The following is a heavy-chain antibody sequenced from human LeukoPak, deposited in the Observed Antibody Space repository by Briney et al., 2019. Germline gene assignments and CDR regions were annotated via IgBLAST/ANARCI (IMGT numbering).Heavy chain of an antibody. D-gene: IGHD6-19*01. V-gene: IGHV3-7*01. CDR3: WAGRGWRLDY. CDR2: IKKDGSDK. CDR1: GFTFSSYW. Sequence: GALRLSCAASGFTFSSYWMNWVRQAPGKGLEWVANIKKDGSDKNYLGSVKGRFTISRDNAKNSLFVQMNSLRVEDTAVYYCWAGRGWRLDYWGQGTLVTVSS. J-gene: IGHJ4*02.